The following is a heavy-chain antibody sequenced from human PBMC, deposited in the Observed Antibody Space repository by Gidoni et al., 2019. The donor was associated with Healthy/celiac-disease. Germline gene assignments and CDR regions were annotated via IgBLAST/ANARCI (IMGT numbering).Heavy chain of an antibody. D-gene: IGHD5-18*01. J-gene: IGHJ5*02. CDR1: GSTLSDYY. CDR3: ARDGYSNGPANWFDP. CDR2: ISSSSSYT. V-gene: IGHV3-11*05. Sequence: QVQLVESGGGLVTPGGSLRLSCAASGSTLSDYYMSWLCQAPGKGLEWVSYISSSSSYTNYADYVKGRFTIARDNAKNSLYLQMNSLRAEDTAVYYCARDGYSNGPANWFDPWGQGTLVTVSS.